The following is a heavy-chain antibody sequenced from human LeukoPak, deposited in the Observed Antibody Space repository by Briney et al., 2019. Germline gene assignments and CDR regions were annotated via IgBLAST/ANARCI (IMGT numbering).Heavy chain of an antibody. CDR2: IIAYNGNT. CDR3: ARDFYHRGTKWYDVFDV. J-gene: IGHJ3*01. V-gene: IGHV1-18*01. D-gene: IGHD1-1*01. CDR1: GYTFTSYG. Sequence: ASVKVSCKASGYTFTSYGISWVRQAPGQGLEWMGWIIAYNGNTNYAQKLQGRVTMTTDTSTNTAYMELRSLRSDDTAVYYCARDFYHRGTKWYDVFDVWGQGTMVTISS.